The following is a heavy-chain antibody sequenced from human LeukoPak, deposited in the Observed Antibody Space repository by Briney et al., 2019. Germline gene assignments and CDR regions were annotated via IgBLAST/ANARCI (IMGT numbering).Heavy chain of an antibody. V-gene: IGHV4-34*01. J-gene: IGHJ4*02. CDR3: ARGGIAAFDY. Sequence: ASETLSLTCAVYGGSFSGYYWSWIRQPPGKGLEWIGEINHSGSTNYNPSLKSRVTISVDTSKNQFSLKLSSVTAADTAVYYCARGGIAAFDYWCQGTLVTVSS. CDR1: GGSFSGYY. D-gene: IGHD6-6*01. CDR2: INHSGST.